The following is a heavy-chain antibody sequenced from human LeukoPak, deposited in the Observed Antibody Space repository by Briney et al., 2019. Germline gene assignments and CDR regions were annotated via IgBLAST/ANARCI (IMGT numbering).Heavy chain of an antibody. V-gene: IGHV3-7*01. CDR1: GFTFSIYW. D-gene: IGHD3-9*01. Sequence: GGSLRLSCAASGFTFSIYWMSWVRQAPGKGLEWVANIKQDGSEEYYVDSVKGRFTISRDNAKNSLYLQMNSLRAEDTAVYYCARGDHDILNRFDPWGQGTLVTVSS. CDR3: ARGDHDILNRFDP. J-gene: IGHJ5*02. CDR2: IKQDGSEE.